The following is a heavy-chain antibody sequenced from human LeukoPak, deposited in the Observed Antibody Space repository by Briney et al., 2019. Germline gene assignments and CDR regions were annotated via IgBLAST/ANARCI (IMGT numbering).Heavy chain of an antibody. V-gene: IGHV3-11*01. D-gene: IGHD6-19*01. CDR3: ARDRSSGWSPAFDY. Sequence: GASLRLSCAASGFTFSDYYMSWIRQAPGKGLEWVSYISSSGSTIYYADSVKGRFTISRDNAKNSLYLQMNSLRAEDTAVYYCARDRSSGWSPAFDYWGQGTLVTVSS. CDR2: ISSSGSTI. J-gene: IGHJ4*02. CDR1: GFTFSDYY.